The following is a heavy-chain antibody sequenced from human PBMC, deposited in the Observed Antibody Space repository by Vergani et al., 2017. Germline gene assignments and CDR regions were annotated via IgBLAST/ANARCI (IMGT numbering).Heavy chain of an antibody. Sequence: VQLVESGGGLVKPGGSLRLSCAASGFTFSDYYMSWIRQAPGKGLEWVSAISGSGGRTYYADSVKGRFTISRDNSKNTLYLQMNSLRAEDTAVYYCAKDVAAAADPFDYWGQGTLVTVSS. CDR3: AKDVAAAADPFDY. CDR2: ISGSGGRT. V-gene: IGHV3-23*04. CDR1: GFTFSDYY. D-gene: IGHD2-2*01. J-gene: IGHJ4*02.